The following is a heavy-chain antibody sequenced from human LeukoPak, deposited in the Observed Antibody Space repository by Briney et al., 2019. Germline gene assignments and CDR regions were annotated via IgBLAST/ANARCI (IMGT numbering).Heavy chain of an antibody. CDR3: AKVGPHSGSYRVY. D-gene: IGHD3-10*01. CDR1: GFNFNKYD. Sequence: GGSLRLSCAASGFNFNKYDMTWARQAPGKGLEWVSTITGRSDKTYYTDSVKGRFVTSRDNSKDTLYLQMNSLRAEDTAVYYCAKVGPHSGSYRVYWGQGTLVTVSS. V-gene: IGHV3-23*01. J-gene: IGHJ4*02. CDR2: ITGRSDKT.